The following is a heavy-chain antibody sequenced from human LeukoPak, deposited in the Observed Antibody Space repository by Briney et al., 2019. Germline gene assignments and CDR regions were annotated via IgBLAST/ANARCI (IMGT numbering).Heavy chain of an antibody. V-gene: IGHV4-4*07. D-gene: IGHD3-22*01. CDR1: GGSISSYY. CDR3: ARDPWNSGFFDS. Sequence: SSETLSLTCTVSGGSISSYYWSWIRQPAGKGLEWIGRIYTSASTDYNPSLKSRVTMSVDTSKNQFSLKLSSVTAADTAVYYCARDPWNSGFFDSWGQGTLVTVSS. CDR2: IYTSAST. J-gene: IGHJ4*02.